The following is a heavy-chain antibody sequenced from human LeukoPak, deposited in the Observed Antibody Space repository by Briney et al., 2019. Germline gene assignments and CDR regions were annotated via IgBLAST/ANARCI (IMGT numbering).Heavy chain of an antibody. CDR2: ISASGVMT. Sequence: PGGSLRLSCAASGFTFNNYAMTWVRQAPGKGLEWVSSISASGVMTYYADSVKGRFTVSRDHSKNSLYLQMSSLTAADTAVYYCTKDRSIGTYYTFDHWGQGTLVTVSS. CDR1: GFTFNNYA. V-gene: IGHV3-23*01. J-gene: IGHJ4*02. D-gene: IGHD1-26*01. CDR3: TKDRSIGTYYTFDH.